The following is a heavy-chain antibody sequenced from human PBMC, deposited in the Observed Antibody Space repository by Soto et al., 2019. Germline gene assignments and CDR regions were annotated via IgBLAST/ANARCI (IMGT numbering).Heavy chain of an antibody. CDR3: ARERRDDFDRLLQHASFDN. D-gene: IGHD3-9*01. CDR1: GGSFSGYY. J-gene: IGHJ4*02. Sequence: SETLSLTCAVYGGSFSGYYWSWIRQPPGKGLEWIGEINHSGSTNYNPSLKSRVTISVDTSKNQFSLKLSSVTAADPAVYYCARERRDDFDRLLQHASFDNWGQETLVTISS. V-gene: IGHV4-34*01. CDR2: INHSGST.